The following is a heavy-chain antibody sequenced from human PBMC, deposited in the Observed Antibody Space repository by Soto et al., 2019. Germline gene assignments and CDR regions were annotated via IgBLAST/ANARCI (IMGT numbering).Heavy chain of an antibody. Sequence: QLQLQESGPGLVKPSETLSLTCTVSGGSISSSSYYWGWIRQPPGKGLEWIGSIYYSGSTYYNPYRKGRVSISVDTSKNQFTLKVSSVTAADSAVYYCAKGGSGSYSNAFDIWGQGTMVTVSS. V-gene: IGHV4-39*01. CDR2: IYYSGST. CDR3: AKGGSGSYSNAFDI. J-gene: IGHJ3*02. D-gene: IGHD3-10*01. CDR1: GGSISSSSYY.